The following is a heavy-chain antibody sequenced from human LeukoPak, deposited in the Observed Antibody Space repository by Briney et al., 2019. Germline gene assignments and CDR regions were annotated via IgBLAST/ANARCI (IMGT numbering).Heavy chain of an antibody. CDR2: ISSSSSYI. J-gene: IGHJ4*02. D-gene: IGHD3-10*01. CDR3: ASYGSGSYSGGFDY. Sequence: GGSLRLSCAASGFTFSSYSMNWVRQAPGKGLEWVSSISSSSSYIYYADSVKGRFTISRDNAKNSLYLQMNSLRAEDTAVYYCASYGSGSYSGGFDYWGQGTLVTVSS. V-gene: IGHV3-21*04. CDR1: GFTFSSYS.